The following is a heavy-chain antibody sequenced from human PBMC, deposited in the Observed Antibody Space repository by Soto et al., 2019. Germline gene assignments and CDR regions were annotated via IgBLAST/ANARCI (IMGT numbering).Heavy chain of an antibody. J-gene: IGHJ4*02. V-gene: IGHV4-39*01. CDR1: GGSISSSSYY. CDR2: IYYSGST. Sequence: SETLSLTCTVSGGSISSSSYYWGWIRQPPGKGLEWIGSIYYSGSTYYNPSLKSRVTISVDTSKNQFSLKLSSVTAADTAVYYCAGRERRFIEYSSGWYPFDYWGQGTLVTVSS. CDR3: AGRERRFIEYSSGWYPFDY. D-gene: IGHD6-19*01.